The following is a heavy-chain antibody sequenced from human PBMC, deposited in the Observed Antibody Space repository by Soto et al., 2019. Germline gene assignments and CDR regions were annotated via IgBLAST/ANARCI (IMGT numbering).Heavy chain of an antibody. V-gene: IGHV1-46*01. CDR1: GYTFTSYY. CDR2: INPSGGST. D-gene: IGHD2-2*01. CDR3: ATWPYCTDFSCYPDYFQH. Sequence: GASVKVSCKASGYTFTSYYMHWVRQAPGQGLEWMGIINPSGGSTSYAQKFQGRVTMTRDTSTSTVYMELSSLRSEDAAVYFCATWPYCTDFSCYPDYFQHWGQGTLVTVSS. J-gene: IGHJ1*01.